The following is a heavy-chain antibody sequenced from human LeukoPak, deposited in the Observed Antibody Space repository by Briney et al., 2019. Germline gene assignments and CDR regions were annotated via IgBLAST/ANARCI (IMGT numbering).Heavy chain of an antibody. J-gene: IGHJ4*02. V-gene: IGHV3-53*01. CDR1: GFTVSSNY. CDR2: IYSGGST. Sequence: GGSLRLSCAVSGFTVSSNYMSWVRQAPGEGLEWVSVIYSGGSTYYADSVKGRFTISRDNSKNTLYLQMNSLRAEDTAVYHCARVRSDSSGWYEFDYWGQGTLVTVSS. D-gene: IGHD6-19*01. CDR3: ARVRSDSSGWYEFDY.